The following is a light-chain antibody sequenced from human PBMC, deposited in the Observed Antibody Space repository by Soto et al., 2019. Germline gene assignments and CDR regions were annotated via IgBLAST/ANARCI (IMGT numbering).Light chain of an antibody. V-gene: IGKV3-20*01. J-gene: IGKJ1*01. CDR2: GAS. CDR3: QQYGSSRT. Sequence: EIVLTQSPGTLSLSPGERATLSCRASQSVSSSYLAWYQQKPGQAPRLLIYGASSRATGIPDRFSGSGSGTDFTLTISRLEPEDFAVYYYQQYGSSRTFGQGPK. CDR1: QSVSSSY.